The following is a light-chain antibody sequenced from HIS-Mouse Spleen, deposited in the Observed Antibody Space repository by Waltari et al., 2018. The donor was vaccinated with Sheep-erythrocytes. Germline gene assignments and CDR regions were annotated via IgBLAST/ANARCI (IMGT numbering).Light chain of an antibody. CDR3: QQYGSSLRT. V-gene: IGKV3-20*01. Sequence: EIVLTQSPGTLSLSPGERATLSCRASQSVSSSDLAWYQQKPGQATRLLIYGASSRATGIPDRFSGSGSGTDFTLTISRLEPEDFAVYYCQQYGSSLRTFGQGTKVEIK. J-gene: IGKJ1*01. CDR2: GAS. CDR1: QSVSSSD.